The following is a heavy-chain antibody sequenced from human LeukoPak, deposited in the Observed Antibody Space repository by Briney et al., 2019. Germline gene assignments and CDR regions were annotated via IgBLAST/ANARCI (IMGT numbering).Heavy chain of an antibody. D-gene: IGHD3-22*01. CDR1: GGSISSYY. CDR2: IYYSGST. V-gene: IGHV4-59*01. Sequence: SETLSLTCTVSGGSISSYYWSWIRQPAGKGLEWIGYIYYSGSTNYNPSLKSRVTTSVDTSKNQFSLKLSSVTAADTAVYYCARERLGYYDRSGLDYWGQGTLVTVSS. CDR3: ARERLGYYDRSGLDY. J-gene: IGHJ4*02.